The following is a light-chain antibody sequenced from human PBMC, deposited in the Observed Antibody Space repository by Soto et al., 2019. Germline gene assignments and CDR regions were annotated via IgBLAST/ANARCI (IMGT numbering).Light chain of an antibody. CDR2: GAS. Sequence: EIVLTQSPGTLNLYQGERATLSCRASQSVSSNLAWYQQKPGQAPRLLIYGASTRATGIPARFSGSGSGSEFTLTISSLQSEDFAVYYCQQYNNWPRWTFGQGTKV. J-gene: IGKJ1*01. V-gene: IGKV3-15*01. CDR3: QQYNNWPRWT. CDR1: QSVSSN.